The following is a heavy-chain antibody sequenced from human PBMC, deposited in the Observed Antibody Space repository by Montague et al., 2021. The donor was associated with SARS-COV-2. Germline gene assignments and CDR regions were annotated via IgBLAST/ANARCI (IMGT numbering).Heavy chain of an antibody. D-gene: IGHD3-10*01. CDR3: ARRITMVRGVTKRNNWFDP. J-gene: IGHJ5*02. CDR2: IFHSGST. CDR1: GGSISSDNW. V-gene: IGHV4-4*02. Sequence: SETLSLTCAVSGGSISSDNWWSWVRQPPGKGLEWIGEIFHSGSTXYNPSLKSRVTMSVDKSKNDFSLKLSPVTAADTAMYYCARRITMVRGVTKRNNWFDPWGRGILVTVSS.